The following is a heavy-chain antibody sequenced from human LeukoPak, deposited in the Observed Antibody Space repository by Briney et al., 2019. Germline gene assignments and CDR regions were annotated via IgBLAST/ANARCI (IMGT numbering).Heavy chain of an antibody. CDR1: GFTFSSYA. J-gene: IGHJ6*02. Sequence: GSLRLSCAASGFTFSSYAMSWVRQAPGKGLEWVSAISGSGGSTYYADSVKGRFTISRDNPKNTLYLQMNSLRAEDTAVYYCAKDQVGATRYYYGMDVWGQGTTVTVSS. D-gene: IGHD1-26*01. CDR3: AKDQVGATRYYYGMDV. V-gene: IGHV3-23*01. CDR2: ISGSGGST.